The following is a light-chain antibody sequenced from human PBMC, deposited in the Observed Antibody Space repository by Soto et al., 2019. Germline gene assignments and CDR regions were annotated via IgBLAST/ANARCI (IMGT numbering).Light chain of an antibody. CDR1: QSVRSSY. Sequence: TQAPSTLSVPPRERATLSGRASQSVRSSYLAWYQQKPGQAPRLLIYGASNRATGIPDRFSGSGSGTDFILTISRLEPDDFAVYYCQQYGSSGTFGQGTKVDIK. V-gene: IGKV3-20*01. J-gene: IGKJ1*01. CDR3: QQYGSSGT. CDR2: GAS.